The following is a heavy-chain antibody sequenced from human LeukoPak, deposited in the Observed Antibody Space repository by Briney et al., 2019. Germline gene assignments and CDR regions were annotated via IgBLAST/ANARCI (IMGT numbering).Heavy chain of an antibody. CDR1: GFTFRSYW. CDR3: AKDRDYGAYHYYGMDV. D-gene: IGHD4-17*01. J-gene: IGHJ6*02. Sequence: GGSPRLSCAASGFTFRSYWVHWVRQAPGKGLVWVSRINSDGSSLSYADFVRGRFTISRDNAKNTLYLQMNSLRAEDTAVYYCAKDRDYGAYHYYGMDVWGRGTTVTVSS. CDR2: INSDGSSL. V-gene: IGHV3-74*01.